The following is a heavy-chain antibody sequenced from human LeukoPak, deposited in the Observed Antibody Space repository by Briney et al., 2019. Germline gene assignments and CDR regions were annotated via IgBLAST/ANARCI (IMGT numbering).Heavy chain of an antibody. Sequence: LPGGSLRLSCAASGFTFSSYGMHWVRQAPGKGLEWVAVISYDGGNKYYADSVKGRFTISRDNSKNTLYLQMSSLRAEDTAVYYCAKDSTVTTVYFQHWGQGTLVTVSS. CDR3: AKDSTVTTVYFQH. V-gene: IGHV3-30*18. D-gene: IGHD4-17*01. CDR1: GFTFSSYG. CDR2: ISYDGGNK. J-gene: IGHJ1*01.